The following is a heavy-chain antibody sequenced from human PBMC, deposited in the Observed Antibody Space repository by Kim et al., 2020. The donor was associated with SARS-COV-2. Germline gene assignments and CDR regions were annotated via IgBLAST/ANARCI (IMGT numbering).Heavy chain of an antibody. CDR2: TTSDGRST. CDR1: GFTFSSYW. J-gene: IGHJ5*02. V-gene: IGHV3-74*01. CDR3: ARVAPTWFDP. Sequence: GGSLRLSCAASGFTFSSYWMHWVRQAPGKGLVWVSRTTSDGRSTTYADSVKGRFTSSRDNAKNTLYLQMDSLTAEDTAVYYCARVAPTWFDPWGQGTLVTVSS.